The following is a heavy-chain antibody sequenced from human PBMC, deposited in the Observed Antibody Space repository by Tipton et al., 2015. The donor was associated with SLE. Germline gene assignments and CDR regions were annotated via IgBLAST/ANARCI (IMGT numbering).Heavy chain of an antibody. D-gene: IGHD3-22*01. Sequence: QSGLEVKKPGASVKVSCKASGYTFTSYYMHWVRQAPGQGLEWMGIINPSGGSTSYAQKFQGRVTMTRDTSTSTVYMELSSLRSEDTAVYYCAVTYYYDSSGPLGAFDIWGQGTMVTVSS. J-gene: IGHJ3*02. CDR1: GYTFTSYY. V-gene: IGHV1-46*01. CDR2: INPSGGST. CDR3: AVTYYYDSSGPLGAFDI.